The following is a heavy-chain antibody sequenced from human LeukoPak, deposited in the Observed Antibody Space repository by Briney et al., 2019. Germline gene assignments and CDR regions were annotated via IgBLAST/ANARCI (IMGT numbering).Heavy chain of an antibody. Sequence: ASVKVSCKASGYTFTGYYMHWVRQAPGQGLEWMGWISGYNGYTNYAQKFQGRITMTTDHSKITDFMELRSLRSDDTAVYYCARLAGDGYYYYYYYMDVWGKGTTVTVSS. CDR2: ISGYNGYT. CDR1: GYTFTGYY. J-gene: IGHJ6*03. CDR3: ARLAGDGYYYYYYYMDV. V-gene: IGHV1-18*04. D-gene: IGHD7-27*01.